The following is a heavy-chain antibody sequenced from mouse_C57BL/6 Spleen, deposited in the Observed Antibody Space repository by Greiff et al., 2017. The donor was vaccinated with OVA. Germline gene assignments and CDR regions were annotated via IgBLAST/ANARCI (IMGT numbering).Heavy chain of an antibody. J-gene: IGHJ2*01. CDR3: TRRYDYDLYYCDY. CDR1: GYTFTDYE. D-gene: IGHD2-4*01. CDR2: IDPETGGT. V-gene: IGHV1-15*01. Sequence: VQLQQSGAELVRPGASVTLSCKASGYTFTDYEMHWVKQTPVHGLEWIGAIDPETGGTAYNQKFKGKAILTADKSSSTAYMELRSLTSEDSAVYYGTRRYDYDLYYCDYWGQGTTLTVSS.